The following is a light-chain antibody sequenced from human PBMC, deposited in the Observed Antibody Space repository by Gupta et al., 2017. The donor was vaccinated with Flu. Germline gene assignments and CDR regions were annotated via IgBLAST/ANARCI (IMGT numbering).Light chain of an antibody. CDR3: QQDGSSPRT. CDR1: QRVSSSY. V-gene: IGKV3-20*01. Sequence: ATLSLSPGERAAPSCRASQRVSSSYLAWYQQKPGQAPRLLIYGASSRATGIPDRFSGSGSGTDFTLTISRLEPEDFAVYYCQQDGSSPRTFGEGTKVEIK. J-gene: IGKJ4*02. CDR2: GAS.